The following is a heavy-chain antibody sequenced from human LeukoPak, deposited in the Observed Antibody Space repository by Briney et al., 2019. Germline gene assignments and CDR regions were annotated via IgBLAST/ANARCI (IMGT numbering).Heavy chain of an antibody. D-gene: IGHD6-19*01. V-gene: IGHV3-30*02. CDR1: GFTFSSYA. Sequence: GGSLRLSCAASGFTFSSYAMHWVRQAPGKGLEWVAFIRYDGSNKYYADSVKGRFTISRDSSKNTLYLQMNSLRAEDTAVYYCARGRYSSGWYPHCYYYYMDVWGKGTTVTVSS. J-gene: IGHJ6*03. CDR2: IRYDGSNK. CDR3: ARGRYSSGWYPHCYYYYMDV.